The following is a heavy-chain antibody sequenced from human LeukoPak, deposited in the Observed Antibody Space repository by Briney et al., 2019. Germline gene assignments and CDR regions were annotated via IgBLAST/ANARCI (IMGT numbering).Heavy chain of an antibody. CDR1: GFTFSTYS. CDR3: ARGARIVGTFDP. D-gene: IGHD3-16*02. Sequence: TGGSLRLSCAASGFTFSTYSMTWVRQAPGKGLEWISYISSSGSMMYYADSVKGRFTISRDNSKNTLYLQMNSLRAEDTAVYYCARGARIVGTFDPWGQGTLVTVSS. CDR2: ISSSGSMM. V-gene: IGHV3-48*01. J-gene: IGHJ5*02.